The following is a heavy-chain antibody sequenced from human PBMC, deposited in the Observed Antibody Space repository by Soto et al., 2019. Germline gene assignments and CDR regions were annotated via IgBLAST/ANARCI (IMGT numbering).Heavy chain of an antibody. CDR3: ARHSPDFDWLSQFDY. CDR1: GRSISGGGYS. J-gene: IGHJ4*02. D-gene: IGHD3-9*01. CDR2: KFYFGST. Sequence: LSLTCAVSGRSISGGGYSWSWIRQPPGKGLEWIGYKFYFGSTNYNPSLKSRVTISVDTSKNQFSLKLSSVTAADTAVYFCARHSPDFDWLSQFDYWGQGALVTVSS. V-gene: IGHV4-61*08.